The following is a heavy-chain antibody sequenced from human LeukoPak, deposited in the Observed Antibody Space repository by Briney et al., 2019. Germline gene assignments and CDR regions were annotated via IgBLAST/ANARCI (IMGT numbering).Heavy chain of an antibody. CDR1: GYTFTGYY. J-gene: IGHJ5*02. CDR2: INPNSGGT. V-gene: IGHV1-2*06. Sequence: ASVKVSCKASGYTFTGYYMHWVRQAPGQGLEWMGRINPNSGGTNYAQKFQGRVTMTRDTSISTAYMELSRLRSEDTAVYYCAREMLGYCSGGSCAFDPWGQGTLVTVSS. D-gene: IGHD2-15*01. CDR3: AREMLGYCSGGSCAFDP.